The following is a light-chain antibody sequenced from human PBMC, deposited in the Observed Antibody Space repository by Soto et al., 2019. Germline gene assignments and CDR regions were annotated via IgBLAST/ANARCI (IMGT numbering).Light chain of an antibody. Sequence: QSALTQPASVSGSPGQSSTISCTGTSSDVGGYNYVSWYQQHPGKAPKLMIYEVSNRPSGVSNRFSGSKSGNTASLTISGLQAEDEADYYCSSYTSSSTRVFGGGTKQTVL. CDR2: EVS. J-gene: IGLJ3*02. CDR3: SSYTSSSTRV. CDR1: SSDVGGYNY. V-gene: IGLV2-14*01.